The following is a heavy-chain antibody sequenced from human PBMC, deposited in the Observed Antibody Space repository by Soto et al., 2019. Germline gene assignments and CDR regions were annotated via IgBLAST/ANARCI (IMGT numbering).Heavy chain of an antibody. D-gene: IGHD3-10*01. CDR1: GFTFSNYA. CDR2: FSGSGGTT. CDR3: AKRGGYGSGSLGDY. V-gene: IGHV3-23*01. J-gene: IGHJ4*02. Sequence: EVQLLESGGGLVQPGGSLRLSCAASGFTFSNYAMTWVRQAPGKGLEWGSAFSGSGGTTYYADYVKGRFTIARDNSKNTMYLQMNGVRAEDTAVYYWAKRGGYGSGSLGDYWGQGTPVTVSS.